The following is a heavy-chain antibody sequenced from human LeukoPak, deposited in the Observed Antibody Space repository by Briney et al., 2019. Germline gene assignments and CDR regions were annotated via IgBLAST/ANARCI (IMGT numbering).Heavy chain of an antibody. CDR2: INVSGGGT. Sequence: ASVKVSCKASGYTFTGYYIHWVRQAPGQGLEWMGIINVSGGGTTYAQKFQGRVTMTRDTSTSTAYMELSSLGSEDTAVYYCARDLDTAMVPLDYWGQGTLVTVSS. D-gene: IGHD5-18*01. CDR1: GYTFTGYY. J-gene: IGHJ4*02. CDR3: ARDLDTAMVPLDY. V-gene: IGHV1-46*01.